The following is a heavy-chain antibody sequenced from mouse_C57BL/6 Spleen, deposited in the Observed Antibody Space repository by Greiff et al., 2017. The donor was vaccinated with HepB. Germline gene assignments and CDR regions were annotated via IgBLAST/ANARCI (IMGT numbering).Heavy chain of an antibody. Sequence: EVQLQQSGPELVKPGASVKMSCKASGYTFTDYNMHWVKQSHGKSLEWIGYINPNNGGTSYNPKFKGKATLTVNKSSSTAYMALRSLTSEDSAVYYCARKFYYYGSSYWYFDVWGTGTTVTVSS. V-gene: IGHV1-22*01. CDR1: GYTFTDYN. J-gene: IGHJ1*03. CDR2: INPNNGGT. CDR3: ARKFYYYGSSYWYFDV. D-gene: IGHD1-1*01.